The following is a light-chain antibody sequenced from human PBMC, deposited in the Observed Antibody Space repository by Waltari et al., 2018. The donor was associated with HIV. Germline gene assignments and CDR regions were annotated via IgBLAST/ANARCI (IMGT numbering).Light chain of an antibody. V-gene: IGKV3-20*01. J-gene: IGKJ5*01. CDR3: QQYSSSPIT. CDR2: AAS. Sequence: EIVLTQSPGTLSLSPGERATLSCRASQSVTSGYLAWYQQKRGQAPRHVIYAASSRATGIPGRFGGSGSGTDFTLTISRLEPEDFAVYYCQQYSSSPITFGQGTRLEMK. CDR1: QSVTSGY.